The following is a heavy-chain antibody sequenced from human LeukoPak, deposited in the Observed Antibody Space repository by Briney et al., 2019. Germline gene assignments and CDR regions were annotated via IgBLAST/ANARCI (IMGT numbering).Heavy chain of an antibody. CDR2: VHHSANT. D-gene: IGHD4-17*01. CDR3: ARRGINSVTKRAYDS. Sequence: SETLSLTCVVSGYSITAGYYWDWIRQSPGKGLEWLGSVHHSANTFPNPSLKSRLTISVDTSKNQFSLRLGSVTAADTAIYFCARRGINSVTKRAYDSWGQGTLATVSP. CDR1: GYSITAGYY. V-gene: IGHV4-38-2*01. J-gene: IGHJ4*02.